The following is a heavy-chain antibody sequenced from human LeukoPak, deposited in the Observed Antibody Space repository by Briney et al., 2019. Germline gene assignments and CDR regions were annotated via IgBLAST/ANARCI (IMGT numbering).Heavy chain of an antibody. CDR2: ISGSGGST. CDR1: GFTFSSYA. J-gene: IGHJ4*02. CDR3: AKSLRYFGWLDPPCFDY. V-gene: IGHV3-23*01. Sequence: GGSLRLSCAASGFTFSSYAMNWVRQAPGTGLEWVSAISGSGGSTYYADSVKGRFTISRDNSKNTLYLQMNSLRAEDTAVYYCAKSLRYFGWLDPPCFDYWGQGTLVTVSS. D-gene: IGHD3-9*01.